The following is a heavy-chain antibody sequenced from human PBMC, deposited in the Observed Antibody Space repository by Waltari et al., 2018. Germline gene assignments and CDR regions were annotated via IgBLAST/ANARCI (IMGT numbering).Heavy chain of an antibody. J-gene: IGHJ4*02. CDR3: ARDRGWLQFDY. D-gene: IGHD5-12*01. Sequence: QVQLQESGPGLVKPSETLSLTCTVSGGSISSYYWSWIRQPPGKGLEWIGYIYYSGSTNYNPSLKSRVTISVDTSKNQFSLKLSSVTAADTAVYYCARDRGWLQFDYWGQGALVIVSS. V-gene: IGHV4-59*01. CDR2: IYYSGST. CDR1: GGSISSYY.